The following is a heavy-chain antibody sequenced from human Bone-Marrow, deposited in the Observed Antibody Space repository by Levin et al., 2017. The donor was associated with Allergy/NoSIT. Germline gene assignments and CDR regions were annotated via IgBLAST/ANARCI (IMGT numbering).Heavy chain of an antibody. CDR1: GFTFSDYA. V-gene: IGHV3-23*01. Sequence: GESLKISCAASGFTFSDYAMSWVRQAPGQGLDWVSGVSGSGDNTYYADSVKGRFTISRDNSRNTLYLQMNSLRAEDTAVYYCAKRRGYGEVDYWGQGTLVTVSS. J-gene: IGHJ4*02. CDR2: VSGSGDNT. D-gene: IGHD3-22*01. CDR3: AKRRGYGEVDY.